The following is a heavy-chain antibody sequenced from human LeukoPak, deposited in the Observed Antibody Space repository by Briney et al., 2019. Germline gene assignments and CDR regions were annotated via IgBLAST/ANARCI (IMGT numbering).Heavy chain of an antibody. CDR1: GYTFTAYY. V-gene: IGHV1-2*02. Sequence: ASVKVSCKASGYTFTAYYIHWLRQAPGQGLECMGWINPNTGVATYAQPFQGRVTMTRDTSINTHYMEVRRLRSDDTAVYCCAREGTIVGVAPFDYWGQGTLVTVSS. J-gene: IGHJ4*02. CDR2: INPNTGVA. D-gene: IGHD3-3*01. CDR3: AREGTIVGVAPFDY.